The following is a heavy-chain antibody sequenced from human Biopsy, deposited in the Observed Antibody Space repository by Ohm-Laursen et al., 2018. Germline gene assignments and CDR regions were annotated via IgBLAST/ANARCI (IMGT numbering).Heavy chain of an antibody. CDR2: ITTDSGRI. D-gene: IGHD3-9*01. CDR3: ARHLRYNDY. V-gene: IGHV3-23*01. Sequence: SLRLSCAASGCTVSGDMTYVRQAPGMGLEWVSSITTDSGRIFYADSVRGRFTISRDNSKNTLYLQMNSLRAEDTAEYYCARHLRYNDYWGQGTLVTVSS. CDR1: GCTVSGD. J-gene: IGHJ4*02.